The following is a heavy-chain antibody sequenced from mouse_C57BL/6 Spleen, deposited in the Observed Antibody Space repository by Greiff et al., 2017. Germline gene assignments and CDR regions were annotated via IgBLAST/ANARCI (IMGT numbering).Heavy chain of an antibody. Sequence: EVHLVESGGGLVKPGGSLKLSCAASGFTFSSYAMSWVRQTPEKRLEWVATISDGGGYTYYPDNVKGRFTISRDNAKNNLYLQMSHLKSEDTAMYYCARESGSGTDYWGQGTTLTVSS. CDR2: ISDGGGYT. CDR3: ARESGSGTDY. CDR1: GFTFSSYA. V-gene: IGHV5-4*01. D-gene: IGHD3-2*02. J-gene: IGHJ2*01.